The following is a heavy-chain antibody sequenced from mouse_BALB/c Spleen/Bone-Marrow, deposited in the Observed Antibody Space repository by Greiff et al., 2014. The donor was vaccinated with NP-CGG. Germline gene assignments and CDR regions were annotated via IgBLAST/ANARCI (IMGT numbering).Heavy chain of an antibody. CDR3: TIYDY. D-gene: IGHD1-1*02. CDR1: GYTFTDYN. V-gene: IGHV1S29*02. CDR2: IYPYNGVT. J-gene: IGHJ2*01. Sequence: EVQGVESGPELVKPGASVKISCKASGYTFTDYNIHWVKQNHGRSLEWIGYIYPYNGVTGYNQKFKNKATLSADISSTTAYMELRSLTSEDSAVYFCTIYDYWGLGTTLTVSS.